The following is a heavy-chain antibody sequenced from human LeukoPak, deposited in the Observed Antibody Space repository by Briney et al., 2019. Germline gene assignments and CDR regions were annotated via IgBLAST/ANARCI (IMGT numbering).Heavy chain of an antibody. CDR2: ISSSSTTI. Sequence: GGSLRLSCAASEFTFSGYSMNWVRQAPGEGLEWVSYISSSSTTINYADSVKGRFTISRDNAKNSLYLQMNSRRAVDTAWYYCAKQGLVPATGGDWGQGTLVTVSS. D-gene: IGHD1-14*01. V-gene: IGHV3-48*01. J-gene: IGHJ4*02. CDR3: AKQGLVPATGGD. CDR1: EFTFSGYS.